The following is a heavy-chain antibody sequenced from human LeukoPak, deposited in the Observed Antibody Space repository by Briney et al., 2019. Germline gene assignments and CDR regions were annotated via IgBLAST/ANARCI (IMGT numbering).Heavy chain of an antibody. Sequence: GGSLRLSCVASGFTFRSYGMHWVRQAPGKGLEWVALISYDESNKYYADSVKGRFTISRDNSKNTLYLQMNSLRTEDTAMYYCAKDLLGDYADAWGQGTLVTVSS. V-gene: IGHV3-30*18. CDR2: ISYDESNK. CDR1: GFTFRSYG. CDR3: AKDLLGDYADA. J-gene: IGHJ5*02. D-gene: IGHD4-17*01.